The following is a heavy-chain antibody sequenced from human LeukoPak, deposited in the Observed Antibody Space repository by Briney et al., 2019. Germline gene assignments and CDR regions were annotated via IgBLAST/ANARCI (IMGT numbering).Heavy chain of an antibody. CDR1: GFSFSSYG. Sequence: GGSLRLSCVVSGFSFSSYGMHWIRQAPGKGREGVAVIWFDGSNKYYADAVKGRFTISRDNAKNTLYLQMNSLRAEDKAVYYCAKDLAGGRDFDPYDAFDIWGQGTMVTVSS. J-gene: IGHJ3*02. D-gene: IGHD3-10*01. V-gene: IGHV3-33*06. CDR2: IWFDGSNK. CDR3: AKDLAGGRDFDPYDAFDI.